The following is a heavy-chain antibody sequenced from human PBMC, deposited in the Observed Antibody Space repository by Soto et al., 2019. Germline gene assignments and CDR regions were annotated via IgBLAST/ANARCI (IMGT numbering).Heavy chain of an antibody. J-gene: IGHJ4*02. CDR3: ARAPDRSGSYYYFDY. CDR1: GFTFSNYW. Sequence: GGSLRLSCAVSGFTFSNYWMSWVRQAPGKGLQWVASIDRDGSETYYVDSLKGRFTISRDNAENSLFLQMNTLRAEDTAVHYCARAPDRSGSYYYFDYWGQGTLVTVSS. D-gene: IGHD3-22*01. CDR2: IDRDGSET. V-gene: IGHV3-7*03.